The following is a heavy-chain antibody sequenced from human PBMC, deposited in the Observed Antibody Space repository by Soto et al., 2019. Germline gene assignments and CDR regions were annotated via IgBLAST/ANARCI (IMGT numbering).Heavy chain of an antibody. J-gene: IGHJ4*02. CDR3: AGPKFQFFYCLTLYFGS. Sequence: ASVKVSCKASGGTFSSYAISWVRQAPGQGLEWMGGIIPIFGTANYAQKFQGRVTITADESTSTAYMELSSLRSEDTAVYYCAGPKFQFFYCLTLYFGSGGRATLV. V-gene: IGHV1-69*13. CDR2: IIPIFGTA. D-gene: IGHD3-3*01. CDR1: GGTFSSYA.